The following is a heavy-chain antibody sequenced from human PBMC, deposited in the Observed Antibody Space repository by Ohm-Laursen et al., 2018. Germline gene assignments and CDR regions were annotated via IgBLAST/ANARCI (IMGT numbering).Heavy chain of an antibody. CDR3: ARGFSNGFDI. D-gene: IGHD3-10*01. Sequence: GSLRLSCTASGFTFSDNYMNWVRQAPGKGLEWVSVIYSGGGTYYADSVKGRFTISRDNSKNTLYLQMNSLRAEDTAVYYCARGFSNGFDIWGQGTMVTVSS. J-gene: IGHJ3*02. V-gene: IGHV3-53*01. CDR1: GFTFSDNY. CDR2: IYSGGGT.